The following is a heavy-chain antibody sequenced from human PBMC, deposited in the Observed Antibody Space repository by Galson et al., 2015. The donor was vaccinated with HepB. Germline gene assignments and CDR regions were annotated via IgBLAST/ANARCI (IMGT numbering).Heavy chain of an antibody. CDR2: IYYSGSS. D-gene: IGHD6-6*01. V-gene: IGHV4-31*03. CDR3: ARVPASSYSYYMDF. Sequence: LSLTCTVSGGSISSGGYYWSWIRQHPGKGLEWSGYIYYSGSSYYNPSFKSRVTKSVDPSKTHFSLNLNSVTAADTAVYYCARVPASSYSYYMDFWGRGTTVTVSS. CDR1: GGSISSGGYY. J-gene: IGHJ6*03.